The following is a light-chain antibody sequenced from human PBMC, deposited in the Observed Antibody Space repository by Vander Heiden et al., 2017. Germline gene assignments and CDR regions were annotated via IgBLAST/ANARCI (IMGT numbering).Light chain of an antibody. V-gene: IGKV4-1*01. CDR2: WAS. Sequence: DIVMTQSPDSLAVPLGERATINCKSSQSVLYSSNNKNYLAWYQQKPGQLPKLLIYWASTREAGVPDRFSGSGSGTDFTLTISSLQAEDVAVYYCQQYYSTPYTFGQGTKLEIK. J-gene: IGKJ2*01. CDR3: QQYYSTPYT. CDR1: QSVLYSSNNKNY.